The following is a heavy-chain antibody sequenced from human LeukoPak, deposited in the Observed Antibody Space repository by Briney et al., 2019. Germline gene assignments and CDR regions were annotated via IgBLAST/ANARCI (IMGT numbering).Heavy chain of an antibody. Sequence: GGSLRLSCAASGFTFSIYGMSWVRQAPGRGLEWVSAMSGSGGSTYYADSVKGRFTISRDNAKNSLYLQMNSLRAEDTAVYYCARTPTVVKDPHGDYWGQGTLVTVSS. J-gene: IGHJ4*02. CDR1: GFTFSIYG. CDR3: ARTPTVVKDPHGDY. CDR2: MSGSGGST. D-gene: IGHD4-23*01. V-gene: IGHV3-23*01.